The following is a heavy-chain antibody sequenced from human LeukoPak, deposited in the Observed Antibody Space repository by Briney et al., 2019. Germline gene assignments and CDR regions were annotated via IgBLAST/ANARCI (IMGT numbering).Heavy chain of an antibody. CDR1: GYSFTSYW. D-gene: IGHD6-19*01. Sequence: GESLKISCKGSGYSFTSYWIGWVRQMPGKGLEWMGIIYPGDSDTRYSPSFQGQVTISADKSISTAYLQWGSLKASDTAMYYCARHLSSSGWYGVNWFDPWGQGTLVTVSS. J-gene: IGHJ5*02. CDR3: ARHLSSSGWYGVNWFDP. V-gene: IGHV5-51*01. CDR2: IYPGDSDT.